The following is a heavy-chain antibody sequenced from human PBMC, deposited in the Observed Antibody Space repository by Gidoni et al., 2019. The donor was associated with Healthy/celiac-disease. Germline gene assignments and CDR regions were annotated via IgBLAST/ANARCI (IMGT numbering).Heavy chain of an antibody. D-gene: IGHD1-26*01. V-gene: IGHV3-23*01. J-gene: IGHJ3*02. CDR3: AKGAIRRSSVPTTVAGEGHDAFDI. CDR2: ISGSVGST. CDR1: GFTFSSYA. Sequence: EVQLLESGGGLVQPGGSLRLSCAACGFTFSSYAMSWVRQAPGKGLEWVSAISGSVGSTYYADSVKGRFTISRDNSKNTLYLQMNSLRAEDTAVYYCAKGAIRRSSVPTTVAGEGHDAFDIWGQGTMVTVSS.